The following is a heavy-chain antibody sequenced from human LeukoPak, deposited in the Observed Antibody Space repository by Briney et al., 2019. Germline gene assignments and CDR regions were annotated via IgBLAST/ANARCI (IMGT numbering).Heavy chain of an antibody. CDR3: ARGPSSTSSR. J-gene: IGHJ4*02. CDR1: GFTFSRYD. V-gene: IGHV3-23*01. D-gene: IGHD2-2*01. Sequence: PGGSLGLSCAASGFTFSRYDMSWVRQAPGEGLEWVSVIFASGAITYYADSVKGRFTISRDNSKNTLYLQMNSLRAEDTAVYYCARGPSSTSSRWGQGTLVTVSS. CDR2: IFASGAIT.